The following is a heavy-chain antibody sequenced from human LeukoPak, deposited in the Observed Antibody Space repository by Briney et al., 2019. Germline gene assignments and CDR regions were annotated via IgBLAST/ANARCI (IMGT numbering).Heavy chain of an antibody. CDR2: INDSGST. CDR1: GGSFNGYY. Sequence: SETLSLTCAVYGGSFNGYYWSWIRQPPGKGLEWIGEINDSGSTNYSPSLMSRVTISVDTSRNQFSLKMTSVTAADTAVYFCARGGPPPGGQGWFEPWGPGILV. V-gene: IGHV4-34*01. CDR3: ARGGPPPGGQGWFEP. D-gene: IGHD3-10*01. J-gene: IGHJ5*02.